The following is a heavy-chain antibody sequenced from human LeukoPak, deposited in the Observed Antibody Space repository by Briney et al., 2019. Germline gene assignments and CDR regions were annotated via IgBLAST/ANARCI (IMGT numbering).Heavy chain of an antibody. CDR3: AKDPHIVVVTALVDY. V-gene: IGHV3-23*01. Sequence: PGGSLRLSCAASGFTFSSYAMSWVRQAPGKGLEWVSAVSGSGGSTYYADSVKGRFTISRDNSKNTLYLQMNSLRAEDTAVYYCAKDPHIVVVTALVDYWGQGTLVTVSS. CDR2: VSGSGGST. CDR1: GFTFSSYA. D-gene: IGHD2-21*02. J-gene: IGHJ4*02.